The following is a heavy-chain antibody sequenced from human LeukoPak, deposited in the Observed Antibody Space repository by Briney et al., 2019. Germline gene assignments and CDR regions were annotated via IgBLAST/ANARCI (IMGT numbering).Heavy chain of an antibody. CDR1: GYTFSDFY. D-gene: IGHD3-3*02. Sequence: RASVKVSCKASGYTFSDFYIHWVRQAPGQGLEYVGWITPKSGDTYSPQSFQGRVTMTRDASISTAYMELSSLRSDDTAVYFCARVRLADERAWAYWGQGTLVTVSS. CDR3: ARVRLADERAWAY. V-gene: IGHV1-2*02. J-gene: IGHJ4*02. CDR2: ITPKSGDT.